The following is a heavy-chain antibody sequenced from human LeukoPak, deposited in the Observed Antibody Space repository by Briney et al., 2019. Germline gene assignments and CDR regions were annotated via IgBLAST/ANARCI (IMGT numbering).Heavy chain of an antibody. CDR1: GYTFTSYD. D-gene: IGHD3-3*01. CDR3: ARAKSYDFWSGNWFDP. V-gene: IGHV1-8*01. CDR2: MNPNSGNT. J-gene: IGHJ5*02. Sequence: GASVKVSCKASGYTFTSYDINWVRQATGQGLEWMGWMNPNSGNTGYAQKFQGRVTITRNTSISTAYMELSSLRSEDTAVYYCARAKSYDFWSGNWFDPWGQGTLVTVSS.